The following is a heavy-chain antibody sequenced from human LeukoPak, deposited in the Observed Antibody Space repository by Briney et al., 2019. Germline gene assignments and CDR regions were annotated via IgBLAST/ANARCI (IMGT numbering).Heavy chain of an antibody. Sequence: TLSLTCTVSGGSSSSGGYYWRWSRQHPGTGLEWMGYIYDSGGTYYNPSLKSRLTISVDTSKHQLSLKPSSLTAADTAVYYCEREARDAFDIWGQGTMVTVSS. CDR1: GGSSSSGGYY. CDR2: IYDSGGT. V-gene: IGHV4-31*03. CDR3: EREARDAFDI. J-gene: IGHJ3*02.